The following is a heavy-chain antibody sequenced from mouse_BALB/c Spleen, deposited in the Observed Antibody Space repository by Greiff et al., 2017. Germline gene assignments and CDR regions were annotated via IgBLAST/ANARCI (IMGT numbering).Heavy chain of an antibody. CDR1: GFAFSSYD. V-gene: IGHV5-12-1*01. CDR3: AREQGDY. Sequence: DVHLVESGGGLVKPGGSLKLSCAASGFAFSSYDMSWVRQTPEKRLEWVAYISSGGGSTYYPDTVKGRFTISRDNAKNTLYLQMSSLKSEDTAMYYCAREQGDYWGQGTTLTVSS. CDR2: ISSGGGST. J-gene: IGHJ2*01.